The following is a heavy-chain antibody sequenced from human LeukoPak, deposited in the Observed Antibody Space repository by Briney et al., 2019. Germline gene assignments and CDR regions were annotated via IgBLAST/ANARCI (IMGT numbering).Heavy chain of an antibody. D-gene: IGHD6-19*01. J-gene: IGHJ5*02. V-gene: IGHV4-61*01. CDR3: ARGRDSSGWYRGDWFDP. CDR2: IYYSGST. Sequence: PSETLSLTCTVSGGSVSSGSYYWSWIRQPPGKGLEWIGYIYYSGSTNYNPSLKSRVTISVDTSKNQFSLKLSSVTAADTAVYYCARGRDSSGWYRGDWFDPWGQGTLVTVSS. CDR1: GGSVSSGSYY.